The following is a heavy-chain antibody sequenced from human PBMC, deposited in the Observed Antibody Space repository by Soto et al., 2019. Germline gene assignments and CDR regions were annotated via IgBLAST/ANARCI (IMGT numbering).Heavy chain of an antibody. CDR2: IYYSGST. D-gene: IGHD2-15*01. J-gene: IGHJ6*01. V-gene: IGHV4-30-4*01. CDR3: ARVRKVAAARPYLPRAMDV. Sequence: QVQLQESGPRLVKPSQTLSLICTVSGGSISSGEYYWSWIRQPPGKGLVWIGYIYYSGSTYYNPSLESRVTISVDTSKNPFPLKLSSATAADTDVDYCARVRKVAAARPYLPRAMDVWEQGTTQTVSS. CDR1: GGSISSGEYY.